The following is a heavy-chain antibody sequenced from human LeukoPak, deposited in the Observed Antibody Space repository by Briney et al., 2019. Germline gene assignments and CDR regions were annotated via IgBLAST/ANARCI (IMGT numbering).Heavy chain of an antibody. D-gene: IGHD6-19*01. CDR1: GFTFSSHW. V-gene: IGHV3-74*01. Sequence: GGSLRLSCAASGFTFSSHWMHWVRQPPGKGLVWVSRINSDGSSTSYADSVKGRFTISRDNAKNTLYLQMNSLRADDTAVYYCARALAVAGTGGFDPWGQGTLVTVSS. CDR3: ARALAVAGTGGFDP. J-gene: IGHJ5*02. CDR2: INSDGSST.